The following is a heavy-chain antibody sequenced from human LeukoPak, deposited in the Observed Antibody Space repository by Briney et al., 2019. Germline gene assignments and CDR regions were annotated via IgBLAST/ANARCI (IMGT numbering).Heavy chain of an antibody. J-gene: IGHJ4*02. CDR2: IYSGGST. CDR1: GFTFGDYA. D-gene: IGHD6-13*01. CDR3: ARDSYSSSWYEVNYFDY. V-gene: IGHV3-53*01. Sequence: GGSLRLSCTASGFTFGDYAMSWVRQAPGKGLEWVSVIYSGGSTYYADSVKGRFTISRDNSKNTLYLQMNSLRAEDTAVYYCARDSYSSSWYEVNYFDYWGQGTLVTVPS.